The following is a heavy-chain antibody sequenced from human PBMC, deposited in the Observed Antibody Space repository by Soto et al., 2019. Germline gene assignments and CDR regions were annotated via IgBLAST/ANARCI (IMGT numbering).Heavy chain of an antibody. CDR2: ITGTDNT. CDR1: GFTFIHYA. Sequence: AGGSLRLSCVFSGFTFIHYAMNWVRQAPGKGLEWVSAITGTDNTYYADSVQGRFTISRDSFESTIYLQMNSLKAEDTAVYYCAKIPWGSSRTGGFDYWGQGTLVTVSS. D-gene: IGHD6-6*01. V-gene: IGHV3-23*01. CDR3: AKIPWGSSRTGGFDY. J-gene: IGHJ4*02.